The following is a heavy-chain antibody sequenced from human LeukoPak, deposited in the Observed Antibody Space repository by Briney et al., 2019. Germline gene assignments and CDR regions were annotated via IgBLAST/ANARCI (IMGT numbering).Heavy chain of an antibody. CDR2: IKQDGSEK. V-gene: IGHV3-7*01. D-gene: IGHD1-14*01. CDR3: VKHETGPEY. CDR1: GFTFRRFW. Sequence: GGSLRLSCAASGFTFRRFWMSWVRQAPGKGLEWVANIKQDGSEKHHGASVKGRFTISRENAKNSSYLQMNSLRVEDTAVYYCVKHETGPEYWGQGTLVTVSS. J-gene: IGHJ4*02.